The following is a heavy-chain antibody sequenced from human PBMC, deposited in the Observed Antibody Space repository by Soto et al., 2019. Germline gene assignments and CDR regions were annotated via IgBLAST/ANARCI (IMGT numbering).Heavy chain of an antibody. J-gene: IGHJ3*02. CDR3: AKDRMVRGVISAFDI. Sequence: EVQLLESGGGLVQPGGSLRLSCAASGFTFSSYAMSWVGQAPGKGLEWVSAISGSGGSTYYADSVKGRFTISRDNSKNTLYLQMNRLRAEDTAVHYCAKDRMVRGVISAFDIWGQGTMVTVSS. CDR2: ISGSGGST. V-gene: IGHV3-23*01. CDR1: GFTFSSYA. D-gene: IGHD3-10*01.